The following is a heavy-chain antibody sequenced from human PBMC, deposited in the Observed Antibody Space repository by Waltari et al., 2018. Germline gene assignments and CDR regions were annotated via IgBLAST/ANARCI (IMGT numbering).Heavy chain of an antibody. V-gene: IGHV4-30-4*08. CDR3: ARGGGDGYNYGLDY. CDR2: IYYSGST. CDR1: GGSISSGVSS. Sequence: QVQLQESGPGLVKPSQTLSLPCPVSGGSISSGVSSWSLIRPPPGKGLEWIGYIYYSGSTYYNPSLKSRVTISVDTSKNQFSLKLSSVTAADTAVYYCARGGGDGYNYGLDYWGQGTLVTVSS. J-gene: IGHJ4*02. D-gene: IGHD5-12*01.